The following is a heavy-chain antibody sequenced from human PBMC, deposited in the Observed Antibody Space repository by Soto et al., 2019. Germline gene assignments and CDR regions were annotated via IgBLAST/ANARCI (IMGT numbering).Heavy chain of an antibody. J-gene: IGHJ5*02. D-gene: IGHD1-1*01. CDR1: GFTLSDHY. CDR3: ARGRKKRSFLAREWFDP. CDR2: INHSGST. V-gene: IGHV4-34*01. Sequence: PGGSLRLSCAASGFTLSDHYMSWIRQAPGKGLEWIGEINHSGSTNYNPSLKSRVTISVDTSKNQFSLKLSSVTAADTAVYYCARGRKKRSFLAREWFDPWGQGTLVTVSS.